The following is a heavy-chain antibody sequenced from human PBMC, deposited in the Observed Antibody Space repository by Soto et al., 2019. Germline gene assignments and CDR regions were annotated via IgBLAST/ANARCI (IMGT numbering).Heavy chain of an antibody. Sequence: SVKVSCKASGFTFTSPAVQWVRQARGQRLEWIGWIVVGSGNTNYAQKFQERVTITRDMSTSTAYMELSSLRSEDTAVYYCAAGEVVLRFLEWSLAFDIWGQGTMVTVSS. V-gene: IGHV1-58*01. J-gene: IGHJ3*02. D-gene: IGHD3-3*01. CDR3: AAGEVVLRFLEWSLAFDI. CDR1: GFTFTSPA. CDR2: IVVGSGNT.